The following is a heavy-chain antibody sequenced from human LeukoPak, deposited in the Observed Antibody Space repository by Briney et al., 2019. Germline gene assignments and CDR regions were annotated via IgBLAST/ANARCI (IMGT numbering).Heavy chain of an antibody. CDR3: ARPLEDAFDI. CDR2: IYPGDSDT. Sequence: GASLQISCQGSGSSFTSYWIGWVRQLPGKGLEWMGIIYPGDSDTRYSPSFQGQVTISADKSISTAYLQWSSLKASDTAMYYCARPLEDAFDIWGQGTMVTVSS. V-gene: IGHV5-51*01. D-gene: IGHD3-3*01. CDR1: GSSFTSYW. J-gene: IGHJ3*02.